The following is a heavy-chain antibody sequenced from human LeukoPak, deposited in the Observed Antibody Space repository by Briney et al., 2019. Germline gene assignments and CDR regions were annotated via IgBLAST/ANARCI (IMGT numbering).Heavy chain of an antibody. Sequence: GGSLRLFCLDSGFNFDEAWMSWVRQAPGKGLEWVGRIKSKIHGETTDYAAPVKGRFTISRDDSKTMLFLQMNSLEAYDTAVYYCTTDASWVFRYWGQGTLVTVSS. V-gene: IGHV3-15*01. CDR3: TTDASWVFRY. CDR2: IKSKIHGETT. J-gene: IGHJ4*02. D-gene: IGHD6-13*01. CDR1: GFNFDEAW.